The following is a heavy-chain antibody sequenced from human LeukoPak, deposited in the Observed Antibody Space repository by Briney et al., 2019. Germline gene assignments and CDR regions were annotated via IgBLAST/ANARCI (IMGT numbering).Heavy chain of an antibody. J-gene: IGHJ4*02. CDR1: GFTVSSNY. V-gene: IGHV3-53*01. D-gene: IGHD1-14*01. CDR3: ARGSKGEPDLGY. Sequence: GPLRLSCAASGFTVSSNYMSWVRQAPGKGLEWVSVIYSGGNTYYADSVKGRFTISRDNSKNTLYLQMNSLRAEDTAVYYCARGSKGEPDLGYWGQGTLVTVSS. CDR2: IYSGGNT.